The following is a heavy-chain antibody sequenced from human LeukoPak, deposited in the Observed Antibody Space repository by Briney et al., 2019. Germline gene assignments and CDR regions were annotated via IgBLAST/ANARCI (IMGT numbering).Heavy chain of an antibody. J-gene: IGHJ4*02. D-gene: IGHD6-19*01. CDR3: ARRSGVAVAGAFDY. CDR1: GFTFSTYG. Sequence: PGGSLRLSCEVSGFTFSTYGMSWVRQAPGKGLEWVSAITGSGGRTYYADSVKGRFTISRDNSRDRLYLETNSLRAEDTAVYFCARRSGVAVAGAFDYWGQGTLVTVSS. CDR2: ITGSGGRT. V-gene: IGHV3-23*01.